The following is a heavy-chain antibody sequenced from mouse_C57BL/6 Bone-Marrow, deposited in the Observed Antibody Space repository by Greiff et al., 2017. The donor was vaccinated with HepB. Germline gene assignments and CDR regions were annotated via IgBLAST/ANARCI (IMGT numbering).Heavy chain of an antibody. V-gene: IGHV1-82*01. CDR2: IYPGDGDT. CDR3: ARDGLGTAY. J-gene: IGHJ3*01. Sequence: QVQLKESGPELVKPGASVKISCKASGYAFSSSWMNWVKQRPGKGLEWIGRIYPGDGDTNYNGKFKGKATLTADKSSSTAYMQLSSLTSEDSAVYFCARDGLGTAYWGQGTLVTVSA. CDR1: GYAFSSSW. D-gene: IGHD1-2*01.